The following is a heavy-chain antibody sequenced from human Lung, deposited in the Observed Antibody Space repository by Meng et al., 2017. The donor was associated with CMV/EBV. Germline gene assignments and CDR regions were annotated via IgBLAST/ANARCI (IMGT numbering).Heavy chain of an antibody. CDR1: GYTFSNYD. Sequence: ASVXVSXKASGYTFSNYDIIWVRQASGQGLEWVGWMNPNMGNTAYAQKFQGRVTMTRDTSTSIAYMELSSLRSGDTAVYYCARGQVQCSTINCHDYRFSGMDVXGKGXTVTVSS. D-gene: IGHD2/OR15-2a*01. V-gene: IGHV1-8*01. CDR3: ARGQVQCSTINCHDYRFSGMDV. J-gene: IGHJ6*04. CDR2: MNPNMGNT.